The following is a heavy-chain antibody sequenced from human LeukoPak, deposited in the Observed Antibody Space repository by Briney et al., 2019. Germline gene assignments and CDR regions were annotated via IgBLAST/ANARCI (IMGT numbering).Heavy chain of an antibody. D-gene: IGHD6-6*01. Sequence: SETLSLTCAVYGGSFSGYYWSWIRQPPGKGLEWIGEINHSGSTNYNPSLKSRVTISVDTSKNQFSLKLSSATAADTAVYYCARGKAAKAARPLFDYWGQGTLVTVSS. V-gene: IGHV4-34*01. J-gene: IGHJ4*02. CDR3: ARGKAAKAARPLFDY. CDR1: GGSFSGYY. CDR2: INHSGST.